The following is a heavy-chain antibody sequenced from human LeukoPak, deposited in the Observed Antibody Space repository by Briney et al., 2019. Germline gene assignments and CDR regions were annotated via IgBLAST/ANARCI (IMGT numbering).Heavy chain of an antibody. D-gene: IGHD1-1*01. V-gene: IGHV7-4-1*02. CDR3: AREGGWNDVFPLDY. CDR2: INTNTGNP. CDR1: GYTFTSYA. Sequence: ASVKVSRKASGYTFTSYAMNWVRRAPGQGLEWMGWINTNTGNPTYAQGFTGRFVFSLDTSVSTAYLQISSLKAEDTAVYYCAREGGWNDVFPLDYWGQGTLVTVSS. J-gene: IGHJ4*02.